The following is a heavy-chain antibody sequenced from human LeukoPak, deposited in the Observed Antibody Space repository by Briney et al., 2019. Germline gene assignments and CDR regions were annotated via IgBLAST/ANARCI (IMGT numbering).Heavy chain of an antibody. Sequence: TLSLTCTVSGGSINSGSYCWSWIRQPAGKGLEWIGRIYTSGSTNYNPSLKSRVTISVDTSKNQFSLKLSSVTAADTAVYYCARGWVLPRNPRPRPMDVWGKGTTVTVSS. CDR1: GGSINSGSYC. D-gene: IGHD3-22*01. V-gene: IGHV4-61*02. CDR3: ARGWVLPRNPRPRPMDV. J-gene: IGHJ6*03. CDR2: IYTSGST.